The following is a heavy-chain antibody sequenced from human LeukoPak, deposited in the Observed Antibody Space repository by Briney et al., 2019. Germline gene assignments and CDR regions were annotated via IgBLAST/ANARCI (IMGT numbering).Heavy chain of an antibody. CDR3: ARRAKRIAADY. CDR1: GGSFSGYY. CDR2: INHSGST. Sequence: NPSETLSLTCAVYGGSFSGYYWSWIRQPPGKGLEWIGEINHSGSTNYNPSLKSRVTISVDTSKNQFSLKLSSVTAADTAVYYCARRAKRIAADYWGQGTLVTVSS. V-gene: IGHV4-34*01. J-gene: IGHJ4*02. D-gene: IGHD2-15*01.